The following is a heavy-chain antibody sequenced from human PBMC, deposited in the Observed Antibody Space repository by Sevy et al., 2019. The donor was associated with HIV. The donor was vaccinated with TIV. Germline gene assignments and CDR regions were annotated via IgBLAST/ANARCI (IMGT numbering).Heavy chain of an antibody. CDR3: AKDGGGFYDSSGYYYEGFDY. J-gene: IGHJ4*02. CDR1: GFTFSSYG. Sequence: GGSLRLSCAASGFTFSSYGMHWVRQAPGKGLEWVAVISYDGSNKYYADSVKGRFTIPRDNSKNTLYLQMNSLRAEDTAVYYCAKDGGGFYDSSGYYYEGFDYWGQGTLVTVSS. CDR2: ISYDGSNK. D-gene: IGHD3-22*01. V-gene: IGHV3-30*18.